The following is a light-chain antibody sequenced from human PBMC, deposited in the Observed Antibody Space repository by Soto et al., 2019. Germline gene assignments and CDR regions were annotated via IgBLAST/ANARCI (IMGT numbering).Light chain of an antibody. J-gene: IGKJ4*01. V-gene: IGKV1-5*03. CDR3: QQYNSS. Sequence: DIQMTQSPSTLSASVGDRVTITCRASQSISSWLAWYQQKPGKAPKLLIYKASSLESGVPSRFSGSGSGTEFTLTINSLQPDDFATYYCQQYNSSFGGGTKVEIK. CDR2: KAS. CDR1: QSISSW.